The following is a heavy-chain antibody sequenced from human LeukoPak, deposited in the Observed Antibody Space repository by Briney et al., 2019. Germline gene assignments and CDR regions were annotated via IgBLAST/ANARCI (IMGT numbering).Heavy chain of an antibody. CDR3: ARRTRGYYSDY. CDR1: GVTFNNYG. D-gene: IGHD3-3*01. Sequence: GGSLSLSRAASGVTFNNYGMDCVRQAPGKGLEWVTFIHNDGSDRSYANSVKGRLTISRDYSKNTLYLHRTSLTAEAKADNYVARRTRGYYSDYWGQGALVSVSS. V-gene: IGHV3-30*02. J-gene: IGHJ4*02. CDR2: IHNDGSDR.